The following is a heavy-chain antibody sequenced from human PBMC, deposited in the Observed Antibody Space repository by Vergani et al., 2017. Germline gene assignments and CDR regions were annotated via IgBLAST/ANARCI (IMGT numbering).Heavy chain of an antibody. D-gene: IGHD3-3*01. J-gene: IGHJ6*04. CDR3: ARSFTIFGVALTV. V-gene: IGHV4-34*01. CDR2: INHSGST. Sequence: QVQLQQWGAGLLKPSETLSLTCAVYGGSFSDYYWSWIRQPPGKGLEWIGEINHSGSTNNNPSLKSRVTTSLDTSTNQFSLKLSSVTAADTAVYYCARSFTIFGVALTVWGKGTMVTVSS. CDR1: GGSFSDYY.